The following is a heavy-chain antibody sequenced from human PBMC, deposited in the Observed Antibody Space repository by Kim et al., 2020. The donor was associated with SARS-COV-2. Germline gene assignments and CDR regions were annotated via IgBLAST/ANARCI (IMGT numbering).Heavy chain of an antibody. Sequence: SETLSLTCTVSGGSISSSSYYWGWIRQPPGKGLEWIGSIYYSGSTYYNPSLKSRVTISVDTSKNQSSLKLSSVTAADTAAYYCARQAWYSSSWYRGPIYYYMDVWGKGTTVTVSS. D-gene: IGHD6-13*01. CDR3: ARQAWYSSSWYRGPIYYYMDV. J-gene: IGHJ6*03. CDR1: GGSISSSSYY. V-gene: IGHV4-39*01. CDR2: IYYSGST.